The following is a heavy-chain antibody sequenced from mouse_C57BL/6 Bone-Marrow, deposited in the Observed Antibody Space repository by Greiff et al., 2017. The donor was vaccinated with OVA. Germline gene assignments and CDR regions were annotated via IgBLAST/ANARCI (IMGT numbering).Heavy chain of an antibody. CDR3: ARSYSNYWYFDV. D-gene: IGHD2-5*01. J-gene: IGHJ1*03. V-gene: IGHV1-55*01. CDR1: GYTFTSYW. Sequence: VQLQQPGAELVKPGASVKMSCKASGYTFTSYWITWVKQRPGQGLAWIGDIYPGSGSTNYNEKFKSKATLTVDTSSSTAYMQLSSLTSEDSAVYYCARSYSNYWYFDVWGTGTTVTVSS. CDR2: IYPGSGST.